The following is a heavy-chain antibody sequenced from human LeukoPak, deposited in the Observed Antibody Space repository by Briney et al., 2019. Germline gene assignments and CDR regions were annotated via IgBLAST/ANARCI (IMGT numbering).Heavy chain of an antibody. CDR3: ARVYGGATLYYFDY. D-gene: IGHD1-26*01. J-gene: IGHJ4*02. CDR1: GYSISSGYY. V-gene: IGHV4-38-2*02. Sequence: SQTLSLTRTVSGYSISSGYYWGWIRQPPGKGLEWIGSIYHSGSTYYNPSLKSRVTISVDTSKNQFSLKLSSVTAADTAVYYCARVYGGATLYYFDYWGQGTLVTVSS. CDR2: IYHSGST.